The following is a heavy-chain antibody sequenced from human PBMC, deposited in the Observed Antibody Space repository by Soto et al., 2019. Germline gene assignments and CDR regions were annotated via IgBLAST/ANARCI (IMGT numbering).Heavy chain of an antibody. Sequence: QVQVVESGGGVVQPGRSLRLSCVASGFSFSHYGMQWVRQAPGKGLEWVAVISYDGSHKYYGESVTGRFTISRDNSKNTFYRKMNSLRPDDTSLYFWARDREREQLGYYGVDVWAQGPTFAVS. CDR3: ARDREREQLGYYGVDV. CDR2: ISYDGSHK. J-gene: IGHJ6*02. CDR1: GFSFSHYG. V-gene: IGHV3-30*03. D-gene: IGHD6-13*01.